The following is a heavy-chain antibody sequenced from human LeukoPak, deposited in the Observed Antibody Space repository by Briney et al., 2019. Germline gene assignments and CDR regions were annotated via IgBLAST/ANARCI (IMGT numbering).Heavy chain of an antibody. CDR2: VYTGGRT. J-gene: IGHJ4*02. D-gene: IGHD3-22*01. CDR1: GFTIGKSD. Sequence: GGSLRLSCATSGFTIGKSDMAWVRQAPGKGLEWVSIVYTGGRTFHADSVKGRFTMSRDQSKNTVGLQMNSLRAEDTAVYYCAGGSGYCADYWGQGTLVTVSS. V-gene: IGHV3-53*01. CDR3: AGGSGYCADY.